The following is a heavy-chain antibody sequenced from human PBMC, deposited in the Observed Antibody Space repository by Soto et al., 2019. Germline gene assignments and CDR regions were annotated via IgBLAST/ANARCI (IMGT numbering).Heavy chain of an antibody. J-gene: IGHJ6*02. V-gene: IGHV4-59*01. CDR1: GGSISSYY. Sequence: SETLSLTCTVSGGSISSYYWSWIRQPPGKGLEWIGYIYYSGSTNYNPSLKSRVTISVDTSKNQFSLKLSSVTAADTAVYYCARVRSSSWYLGGSGDNYCMDVWGQGTTVTVSS. CDR3: ARVRSSSWYLGGSGDNYCMDV. D-gene: IGHD6-13*01. CDR2: IYYSGST.